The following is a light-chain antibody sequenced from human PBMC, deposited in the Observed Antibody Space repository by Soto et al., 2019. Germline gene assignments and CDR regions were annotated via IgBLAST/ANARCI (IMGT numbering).Light chain of an antibody. Sequence: EIVLTQSPGTLSLSPGERATLSCRASRGISSNLAWYQQKPGQAPRLLIYGAYSRATGIPDRFSGSGSGSDFTLTISRLEPEDFAVYYCQQYGSSPWTSGQGTKVDIK. J-gene: IGKJ1*01. CDR1: RGISSN. CDR3: QQYGSSPWT. V-gene: IGKV3-20*01. CDR2: GAY.